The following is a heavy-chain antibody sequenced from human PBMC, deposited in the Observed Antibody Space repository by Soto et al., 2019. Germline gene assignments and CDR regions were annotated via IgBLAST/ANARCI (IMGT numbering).Heavy chain of an antibody. CDR2: IYYSGST. Sequence: SETLSLTCTVSGGSISSGVYYWSWIRQHPGKGLEWIGYIYYSGSTYYNPSLKSRVTISVDTSKNQFSLKLSSVTAADTAVYYCARGYLVLTGYYRQNWFDPWGQGTLVTVSS. CDR1: GGSISSGVYY. D-gene: IGHD3-9*01. V-gene: IGHV4-31*03. CDR3: ARGYLVLTGYYRQNWFDP. J-gene: IGHJ5*02.